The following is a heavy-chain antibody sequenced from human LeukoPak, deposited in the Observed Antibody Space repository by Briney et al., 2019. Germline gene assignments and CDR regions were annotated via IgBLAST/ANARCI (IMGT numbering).Heavy chain of an antibody. CDR1: GNTFTSYD. V-gene: IGHV1-8*01. D-gene: IGHD1-26*01. CDR3: ARRKINSGSYEGGY. CDR2: MNPNSDNT. Sequence: GASVKVSFKASGNTFTSYDINWVRQATGQGLEWMGWMNPNSDNTGYAQKFQGRVIMTRNTSLSTAYMELSNLTSEDTAVYYCARRKINSGSYEGGYWGQGTLVTVSS. J-gene: IGHJ4*02.